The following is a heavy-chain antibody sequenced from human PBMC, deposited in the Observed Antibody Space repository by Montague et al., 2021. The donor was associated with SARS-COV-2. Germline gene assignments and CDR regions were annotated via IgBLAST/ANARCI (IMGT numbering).Heavy chain of an antibody. J-gene: IGHJ4*02. CDR1: GGSISGYY. Sequence: SETLSLTCTVSGGSISGYYWSWIRKPQGTGMEWMGYIYDSGKTNNNHSLRSRVTISVETSKNQFSLKLTSVTAADTAVYYCAVESNCFFDYWGQGSLVTVSS. V-gene: IGHV4-59*13. D-gene: IGHD4-11*01. CDR3: AVESNCFFDY. CDR2: IYDSGKT.